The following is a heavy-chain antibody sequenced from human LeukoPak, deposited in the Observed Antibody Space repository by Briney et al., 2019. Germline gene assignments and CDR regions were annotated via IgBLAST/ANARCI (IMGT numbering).Heavy chain of an antibody. CDR2: IYHSGST. D-gene: IGHD2-8*02. V-gene: IGHV4-38-2*02. CDR3: ARGFWSRYFDY. CDR1: GYSINSGYY. Sequence: KPSETLSLTCTVSGYSINSGYYWGWVRQPPGKGLEWIGYIYHSGSTDYNPSPKSRVTISGDTSKNQFSLKLTSVTAADTAVYYCARGFWSRYFDYWGQGTLVIVSS. J-gene: IGHJ4*02.